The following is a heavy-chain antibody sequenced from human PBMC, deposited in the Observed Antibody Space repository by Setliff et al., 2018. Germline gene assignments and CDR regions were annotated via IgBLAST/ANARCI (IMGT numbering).Heavy chain of an antibody. CDR3: TRARDRSGYWDFDY. V-gene: IGHV3-23*03. D-gene: IGHD3-3*01. CDR2: IYGGGGNGGRNT. Sequence: GGSLRLSCVGSGFSFSTYSMAWVRQSPGKGLQWVSGIYGGGGNGGRNTFYADSVKGRLTTSRDNSKNTLYLQMNSLRAEDTAVYYCTRARDRSGYWDFDYWGQGTLVTVSS. CDR1: GFSFSTYS. J-gene: IGHJ4*02.